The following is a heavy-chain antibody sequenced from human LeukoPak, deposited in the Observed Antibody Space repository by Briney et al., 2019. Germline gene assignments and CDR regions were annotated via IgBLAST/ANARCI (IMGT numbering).Heavy chain of an antibody. Sequence: GGSLRLSCAVSGFTFNSYGMSWVRQAPGKGLEWVGRIKSKTDGGTTDYAAPVKGRFTISRDDSKNTLHLQMNSLKTEDTAVYYCTTDPSVFIGSPDYWGRGTLVTVSS. CDR2: IKSKTDGGTT. D-gene: IGHD1-26*01. J-gene: IGHJ4*02. V-gene: IGHV3-15*01. CDR1: GFTFNSYG. CDR3: TTDPSVFIGSPDY.